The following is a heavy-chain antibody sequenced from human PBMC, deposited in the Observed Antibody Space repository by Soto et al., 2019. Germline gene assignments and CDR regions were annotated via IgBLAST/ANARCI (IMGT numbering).Heavy chain of an antibody. J-gene: IGHJ5*02. CDR1: GGSISSYY. D-gene: IGHD5-18*01. Sequence: PSETVSLTCTVSGGSISSYYWNWIRQPPGKGLEWIGYIYYTGSTNHNPSLKSRVTISVDTSKNQFSLRLSSVTAADTAIYYCARSYSAYTWFDPWGQGTLVTVSS. CDR2: IYYTGST. V-gene: IGHV4-59*13. CDR3: ARSYSAYTWFDP.